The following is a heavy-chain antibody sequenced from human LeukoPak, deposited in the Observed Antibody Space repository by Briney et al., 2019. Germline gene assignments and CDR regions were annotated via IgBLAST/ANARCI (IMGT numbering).Heavy chain of an antibody. D-gene: IGHD2-2*01. CDR2: INSDGSFT. CDR1: GFTFTSYW. J-gene: IGHJ4*02. V-gene: IGHV3-74*01. CDR3: ARDWPAARYYFDD. Sequence: PGGSLRLSCAASGFTFTSYWMHWVRQVPGKGLVWVSRINSDGSFTNYADSVKGRFTISRDNAKSTLSLQMNSLRVEDTAVYFCARDWPAARYYFDDWGQGTLVSVSS.